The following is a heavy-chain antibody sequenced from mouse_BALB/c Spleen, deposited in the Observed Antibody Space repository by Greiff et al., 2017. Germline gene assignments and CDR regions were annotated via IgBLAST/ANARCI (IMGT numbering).Heavy chain of an antibody. D-gene: IGHD1-1*01. J-gene: IGHJ2*01. CDR1: GYTFTSYV. CDR3: ASLYYYGSSPFDY. CDR2: INPYNDGT. V-gene: IGHV1-14*01. Sequence: VQLKQSGPELVKPGASVKMSCKASGYTFTSYVMHWVKQKPGQGLEWIGYINPYNDGTKYNEKFKGKATLTSDKSSSTAYMELSSLTSEDSAVYDCASLYYYGSSPFDYWGQGTTLTVSS.